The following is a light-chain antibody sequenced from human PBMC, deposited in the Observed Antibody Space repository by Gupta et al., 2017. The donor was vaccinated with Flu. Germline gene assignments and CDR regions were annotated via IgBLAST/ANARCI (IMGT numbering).Light chain of an antibody. CDR3: NSYAGSNIWV. J-gene: IGLJ3*02. CDR2: EVS. Sequence: QSAVTQAPSAPGSPGQSVTIPCTGTSSDVGGYNVVSWYQHQPDHDPQRIMSEVSKRPSGVPDLSSASKSSNTASLNVARFQAEDDADYYCNSYAGSNIWVFGGGTKLTVL. V-gene: IGLV2-8*01. CDR1: SSDVGGYNV.